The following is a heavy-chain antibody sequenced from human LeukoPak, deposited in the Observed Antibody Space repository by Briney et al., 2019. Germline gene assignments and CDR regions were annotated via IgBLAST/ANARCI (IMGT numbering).Heavy chain of an antibody. CDR2: IYYSGST. D-gene: IGHD3-22*01. Sequence: PSETLSLTCAVYGGSVSGYYWSWIRQPPGKGLEWIGYIYYSGSTNYNPSLKSRVTISVDTSKNQFSLKLSSVTAADTAVYYCASTYYDSSGYYFDYWGQGTLVTVSS. CDR1: GGSVSGYY. CDR3: ASTYYDSSGYYFDY. J-gene: IGHJ4*02. V-gene: IGHV4-59*02.